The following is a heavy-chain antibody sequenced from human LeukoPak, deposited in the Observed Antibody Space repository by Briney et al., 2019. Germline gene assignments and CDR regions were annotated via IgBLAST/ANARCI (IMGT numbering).Heavy chain of an antibody. CDR1: GFTFSNYN. Sequence: GGSLRLSCAASGFTFSNYNMNWVRQAPGKGLECIAYISSSSSTIYYADSVKGRFTISRDNAKNSLFLHMNSLRAEDTALYYCARENFADLFDFWGQGAMVTVSS. CDR3: ARENFADLFDF. D-gene: IGHD1-7*01. CDR2: ISSSSSTI. V-gene: IGHV3-48*01. J-gene: IGHJ4*02.